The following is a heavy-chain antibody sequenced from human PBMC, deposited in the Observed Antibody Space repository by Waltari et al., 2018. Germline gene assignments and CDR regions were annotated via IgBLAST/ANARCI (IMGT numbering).Heavy chain of an antibody. V-gene: IGHV7-4-1*02. J-gene: IGHJ5*02. CDR3: AREVVPAATIVVNWFDP. CDR1: GYTFTTYA. D-gene: IGHD2-2*01. Sequence: QVQLLHSGSGFRMPGASAKVSCNASGYTFTTYAIDWLPQAPGQGLELMGWINTNTGNPTYVQGFTGRFVVSLDTSVSTAYLQNNSLKADDTAVYYCAREVVPAATIVVNWFDPWGQGTLVTVSS. CDR2: INTNTGNP.